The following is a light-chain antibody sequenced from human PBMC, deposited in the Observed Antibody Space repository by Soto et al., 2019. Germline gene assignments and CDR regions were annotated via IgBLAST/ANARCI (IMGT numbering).Light chain of an antibody. CDR1: QSILYSSNNKNY. Sequence: DVVMTQSHASLAVSLGERATINCKSSQSILYSSNNKNYLVWYQQKPGQAPRVLIYGASTRATGIPARFSGSGSGTEFTLTISSLQSEDFAVYYCQNYDNWPPTWTFGQGTKVDIK. CDR2: GAS. J-gene: IGKJ1*01. CDR3: QNYDNWPPTWT. V-gene: IGKV4-1*01.